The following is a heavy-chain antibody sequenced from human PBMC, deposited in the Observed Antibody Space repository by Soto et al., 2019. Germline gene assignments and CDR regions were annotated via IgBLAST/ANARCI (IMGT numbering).Heavy chain of an antibody. D-gene: IGHD5-18*01. V-gene: IGHV4-59*01. Sequence: SETLSLTCTVSGGSISSYYWSWIRQPPGKGLEWIGYIYYSGSTNYNPSLKSRVTISVDTSKNQFSLKLSSVTAADTAVYYCARVRGYSYGSGPYYYGMDVWGQGTTVTVSS. CDR1: GGSISSYY. CDR3: ARVRGYSYGSGPYYYGMDV. CDR2: IYYSGST. J-gene: IGHJ6*02.